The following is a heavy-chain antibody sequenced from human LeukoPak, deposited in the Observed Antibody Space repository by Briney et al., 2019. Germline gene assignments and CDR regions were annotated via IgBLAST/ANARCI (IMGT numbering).Heavy chain of an antibody. CDR3: AKVVHCSGGSCYSAGGRDYYYGMDV. V-gene: IGHV3-30*18. Sequence: GGSLRLSCAASGFTFSSYGMHWVRQAPGKGLEWVAVISYDGSNKYYADSVKGRFTISRDNSKNTLYLQMNSLRAEDTAVYYCAKVVHCSGGSCYSAGGRDYYYGMDVWAKGPRSPSP. J-gene: IGHJ6*02. D-gene: IGHD2-15*01. CDR2: ISYDGSNK. CDR1: GFTFSSYG.